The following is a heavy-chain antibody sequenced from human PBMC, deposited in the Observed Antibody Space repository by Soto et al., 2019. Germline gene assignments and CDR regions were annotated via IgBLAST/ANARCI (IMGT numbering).Heavy chain of an antibody. CDR3: VRVRREQCFRSTCNGYNGMDV. CDR2: IVPLFGTT. D-gene: IGHD1-1*01. CDR1: GGTFSSYA. V-gene: IGHV1-69*05. J-gene: IGHJ6*02. Sequence: QVQLVQSGAEVKKPGSSVKVSCKASGGTFSSYAISWVRQAPGQGLEWMGGIVPLFGTTNYAQRFQGRVTXTXEXSSXTAYMELSSLGSEDTALYFCVRVRREQCFRSTCNGYNGMDVWGQGTTVTVSS.